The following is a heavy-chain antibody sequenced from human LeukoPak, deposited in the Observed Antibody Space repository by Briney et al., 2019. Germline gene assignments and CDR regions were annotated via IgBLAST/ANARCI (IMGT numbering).Heavy chain of an antibody. J-gene: IGHJ4*02. V-gene: IGHV3-30*03. CDR1: GFTFSQYA. Sequence: PGTSLRLSCAASGFTFSQYAMHWVRQAPGKGLEWVAVMSYDGSVQYYADSVKGRFTISRDNSKNTLYLQMNSLRAEDTAVYYCARGPLDWYSSPDYWGQGTLVTVSS. D-gene: IGHD6-13*01. CDR3: ARGPLDWYSSPDY. CDR2: MSYDGSVQ.